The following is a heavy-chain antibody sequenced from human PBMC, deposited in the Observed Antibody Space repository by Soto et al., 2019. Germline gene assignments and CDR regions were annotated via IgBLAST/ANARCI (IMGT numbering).Heavy chain of an antibody. V-gene: IGHV3-74*01. Sequence: GGSLRLSCAASGFTFSSYWMHWVRQAPGKGLVWVSRINSDGSSTSYADSVKGRFTISRDNAKNTLYLQMNSLRAEDTAVYYCATTAMAPGFTDYWGQGTLVTV. J-gene: IGHJ4*02. D-gene: IGHD5-18*01. CDR2: INSDGSST. CDR1: GFTFSSYW. CDR3: ATTAMAPGFTDY.